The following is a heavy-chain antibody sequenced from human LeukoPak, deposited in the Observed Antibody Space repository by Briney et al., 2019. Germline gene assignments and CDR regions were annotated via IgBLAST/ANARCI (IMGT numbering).Heavy chain of an antibody. Sequence: PSETLSLTCTVSGGSISSGGYYWSWLRQPPGKGLEWIGYIYHSGSTYYNPSLKSRVTISVDRSKNQFSLKLSSVTAADTAVYYCARDRDCSSTSCPFDYWGQGTLVTVSS. D-gene: IGHD2-2*01. CDR2: IYHSGST. CDR1: GGSISSGGYY. V-gene: IGHV4-30-2*01. CDR3: ARDRDCSSTSCPFDY. J-gene: IGHJ4*02.